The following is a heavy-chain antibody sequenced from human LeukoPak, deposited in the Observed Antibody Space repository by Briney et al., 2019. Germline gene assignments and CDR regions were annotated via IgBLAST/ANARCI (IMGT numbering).Heavy chain of an antibody. J-gene: IGHJ4*02. V-gene: IGHV4-39*07. Sequence: PSETLSLTCTVSGGSVSSSSYYWGWIRQPPGKGLEWIGSIYYSGSTYYNPSLKSRVTISVDTSKNQFSLKLSSVAAADTAVYYCAREVNWNSATLFFDCWGQGTLVTVSS. CDR1: GGSVSSSSYY. CDR3: AREVNWNSATLFFDC. CDR2: IYYSGST. D-gene: IGHD1-7*01.